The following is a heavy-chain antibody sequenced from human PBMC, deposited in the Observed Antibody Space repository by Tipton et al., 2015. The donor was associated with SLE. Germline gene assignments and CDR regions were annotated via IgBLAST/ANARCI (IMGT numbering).Heavy chain of an antibody. CDR1: GFTFSSYG. CDR3: ARGPGRRYFDWAHEE. V-gene: IGHV3-30*02. D-gene: IGHD3-9*01. CDR2: IRYDGSNK. Sequence: GSLRLSCAASGFTFSSYGMHWVRQAPGKGLEWVAFIRYDGSNKYYADSVKGRFTISRDNSKNTLYLQMNSLRAEDTAVYYCARGPGRRYFDWAHEEWGQGTLVTVSS. J-gene: IGHJ4*02.